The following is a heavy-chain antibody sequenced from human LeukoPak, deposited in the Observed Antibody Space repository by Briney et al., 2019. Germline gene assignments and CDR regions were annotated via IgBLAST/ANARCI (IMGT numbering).Heavy chain of an antibody. CDR2: IRGSGDNT. CDR3: AKGSYYDSSGSFYFDY. J-gene: IGHJ4*02. D-gene: IGHD3-22*01. V-gene: IGHV3-23*01. CDR1: GSTFTSNA. Sequence: PGGSLSLSCAAPGSTFTSNALSWVRQAQGKGREWASGIRGSGDNTYYADSVKGRFTISRDNSKNTLYVQVNSLGTEDTAAYYCAKGSYYDSSGSFYFDYWGQGTLVTVS.